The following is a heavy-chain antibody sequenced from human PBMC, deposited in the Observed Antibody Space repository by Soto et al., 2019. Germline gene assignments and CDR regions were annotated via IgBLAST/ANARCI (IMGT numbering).Heavy chain of an antibody. V-gene: IGHV4-59*01. J-gene: IGHJ4*02. CDR1: GGSISSYY. D-gene: IGHD4-17*01. CDR3: ARTTVTTFDY. Sequence: SETLSLTCTVSGGSISSYYWSWIRQPPGKGLEWIGYIYYSGSTNYNPSLKSRVTISVDTSKNHFSLKLSSVTAADTAVYYCARTTVTTFDYWGQGTLVTVSS. CDR2: IYYSGST.